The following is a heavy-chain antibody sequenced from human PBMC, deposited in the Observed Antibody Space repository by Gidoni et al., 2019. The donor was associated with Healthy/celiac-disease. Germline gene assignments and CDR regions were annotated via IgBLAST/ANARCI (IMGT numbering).Heavy chain of an antibody. CDR3: ARSIVGATPSEDY. CDR1: GGTVSSYA. J-gene: IGHJ4*02. CDR2: IIPIFGTA. V-gene: IGHV1-69*01. D-gene: IGHD1-26*01. Sequence: QVQRVQSGAEVKKHGSSVKVSCKASGGTVSSYAISWVRQAPGQGLEWMGGIIPIFGTANYAQKFQGRVTLPADESTSTAYMELSSLRSEDTAVYYCARSIVGATPSEDYWGQGTLVTVSS.